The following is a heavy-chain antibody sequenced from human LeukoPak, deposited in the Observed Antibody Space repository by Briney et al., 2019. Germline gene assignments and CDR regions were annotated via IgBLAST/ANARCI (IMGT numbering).Heavy chain of an antibody. D-gene: IGHD6-6*01. CDR3: ARAPPGSLSDY. V-gene: IGHV3-74*01. CDR1: GFTFSSYW. J-gene: IGHJ4*02. CDR2: INSDGSGT. Sequence: TVGSLRLSCAASGFTFSSYWMHWVRQAPGKGLVWVSRINSDGSGTSYADSVKGRFTISRDNAKNTLYLQMNSLRAEDTAVYYCARAPPGSLSDYWGQGTLVTVSS.